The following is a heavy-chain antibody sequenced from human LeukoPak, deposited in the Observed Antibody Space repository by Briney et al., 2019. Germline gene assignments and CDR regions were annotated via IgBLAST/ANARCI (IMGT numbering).Heavy chain of an antibody. D-gene: IGHD3-10*01. CDR3: ARERPRYYGSGSYFDP. Sequence: SETLSLTCTVSGGSISSYYWSWIQQPPGKGLEWIGYIYYSGRTNYNPSLKSRVTISVDTSKNQFSLKLSSVTAADTAVYYCARERPRYYGSGSYFDPWGQGTLVTVSS. J-gene: IGHJ5*02. V-gene: IGHV4-59*01. CDR1: GGSISSYY. CDR2: IYYSGRT.